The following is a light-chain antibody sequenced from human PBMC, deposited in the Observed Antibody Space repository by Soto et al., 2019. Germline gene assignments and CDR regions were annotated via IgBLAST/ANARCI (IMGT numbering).Light chain of an antibody. J-gene: IGLJ3*02. V-gene: IGLV1-44*01. Sequence: QAMVTQPPSASGTPGQRVTISCSGSYSNIGTNTVNWYQQLPGAAPKLLIYNESQRPSGVPDRFSGSKPGTSASLAIGGLQSEDEADYYCAAWDGSLNVVLFGGGTKLTVL. CDR2: NES. CDR1: YSNIGTNT. CDR3: AAWDGSLNVVL.